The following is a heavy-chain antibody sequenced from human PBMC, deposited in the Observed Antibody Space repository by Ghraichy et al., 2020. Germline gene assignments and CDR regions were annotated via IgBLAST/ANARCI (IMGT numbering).Heavy chain of an antibody. CDR1: GFTLSSYW. V-gene: IGHV3-74*01. J-gene: IGHJ4*02. CDR3: ASGSFSDYFDH. D-gene: IGHD6-6*01. Sequence: LSLTCAASGFTLSSYWLHWVLQTPGKGLLWLSRISSDGSFTTFADSVKGRFTISRDNANNTLFLQLNSLSADDTAVYYCASGSFSDYFDHWGQGTLVTVSS. CDR2: ISSDGSFT.